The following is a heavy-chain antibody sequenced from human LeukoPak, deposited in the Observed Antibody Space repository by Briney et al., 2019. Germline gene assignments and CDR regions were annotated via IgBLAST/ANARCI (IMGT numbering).Heavy chain of an antibody. CDR2: IIPILGIA. V-gene: IGHV1-69*04. CDR3: ARVGGYCSSTSCRGDYYYYGMDV. CDR1: GYTFTSYY. D-gene: IGHD2-2*01. Sequence: ASVKVSCKASGYTFTSYYMYWVRQAPGQGLEWMGRIIPILGIANYAQKFQGRVTITADKSTSTAYMELSSLRSEDTAVYYCARVGGYCSSTSCRGDYYYYGMDVWGQGTTVTVSS. J-gene: IGHJ6*02.